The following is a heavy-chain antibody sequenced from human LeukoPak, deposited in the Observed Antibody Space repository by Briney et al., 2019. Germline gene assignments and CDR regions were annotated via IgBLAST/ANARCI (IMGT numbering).Heavy chain of an antibody. V-gene: IGHV4-59*01. D-gene: IGHD6-19*01. CDR3: ARGQIAVAGRVDYGMDV. Sequence: SETLSLTCTLSVVSISRYYWSWIRQPPGKGLEWSWYIYYSGGTNHNPPLKCRVTKSVDTSKNQFSLKLSSVTAADTAVYYCARGQIAVAGRVDYGMDVWGKGTTVTVSS. CDR1: VVSISRYY. CDR2: IYYSGGT. J-gene: IGHJ6*04.